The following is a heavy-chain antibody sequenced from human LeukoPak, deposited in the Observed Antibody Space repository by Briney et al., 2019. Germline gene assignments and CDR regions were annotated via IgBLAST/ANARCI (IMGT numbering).Heavy chain of an antibody. CDR1: GFTFSSYA. D-gene: IGHD1-1*01. CDR2: ISYDGSNK. Sequence: GGSLRLSCAASGFTFSSYAMHWVRQAPGKGLEGVAVISYDGSNKYYADSVKGRFTISRDNSKNTLYLQMNSLRAEDTAVYYCARDWKWKGWFDPWGQGTLVTVSS. V-gene: IGHV3-30*04. CDR3: ARDWKWKGWFDP. J-gene: IGHJ5*02.